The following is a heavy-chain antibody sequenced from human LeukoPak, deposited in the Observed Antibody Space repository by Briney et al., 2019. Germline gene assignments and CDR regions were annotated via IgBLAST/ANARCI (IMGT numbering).Heavy chain of an antibody. J-gene: IGHJ4*02. CDR3: ARDIQIGSYYPSYYFDY. CDR2: ISSSSSTI. V-gene: IGHV3-48*01. D-gene: IGHD1-26*01. CDR1: GGSISSYY. Sequence: QSSETLFLTCTVSGGSISSYYWSWIRQPPGKGLEWVSYISSSSSTIYYADSVKGRFTISRDNAKNSLYLQMNSLRAEDTAVYYCARDIQIGSYYPSYYFDYWGQGTLVTVSS.